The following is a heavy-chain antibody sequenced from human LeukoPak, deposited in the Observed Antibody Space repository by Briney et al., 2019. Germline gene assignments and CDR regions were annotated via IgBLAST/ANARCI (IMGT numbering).Heavy chain of an antibody. CDR2: IIPIFGTA. V-gene: IGHV1-69*01. Sequence: SVKVSCKASGGTFSSYAISWVRQAPGQGLEWMGGIIPIFGTANYAQKFQGRVTITADESTSTAYMELCSLRSEDAAVYYCARGDGYNYHAFDIWGQGTMVTVSS. CDR3: ARGDGYNYHAFDI. J-gene: IGHJ3*02. CDR1: GGTFSSYA. D-gene: IGHD5-24*01.